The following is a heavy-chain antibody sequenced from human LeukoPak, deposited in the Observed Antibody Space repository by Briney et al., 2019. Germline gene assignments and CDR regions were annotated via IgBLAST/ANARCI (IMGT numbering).Heavy chain of an antibody. CDR2: ISGSGGST. Sequence: GGSLRLSCAASGFTFSSYAMSWVRQAPGKGLEWVSAISGSGGSTYYADSVKGRFTISRDNSKNTLYLQMNSLRAEDTAVYYCARDRSAAYYDFWSGSPLGVEFDYWGQGTLVTVSS. J-gene: IGHJ4*02. D-gene: IGHD3-3*01. CDR1: GFTFSSYA. V-gene: IGHV3-23*01. CDR3: ARDRSAAYYDFWSGSPLGVEFDY.